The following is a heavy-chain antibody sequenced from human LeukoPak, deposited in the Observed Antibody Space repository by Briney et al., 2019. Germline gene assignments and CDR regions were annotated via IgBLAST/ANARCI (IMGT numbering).Heavy chain of an antibody. CDR3: ASGLWDIAAAGTREYYYYGMDV. J-gene: IGHJ6*02. CDR1: GGTFSSYA. D-gene: IGHD6-13*01. CDR2: IIPIFGTA. V-gene: IGHV1-69*13. Sequence: SVKVSCKASGGTFSSYAISWVRQAPGQGLEWMGGIIPIFGTANYAQKFQGRVTITADESTSTAYMELSSLRSEDTAVYYCASGLWDIAAAGTREYYYYGMDVWGQGTTVSVSS.